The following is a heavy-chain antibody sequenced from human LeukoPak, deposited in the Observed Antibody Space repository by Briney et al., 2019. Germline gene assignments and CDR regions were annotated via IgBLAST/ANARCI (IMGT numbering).Heavy chain of an antibody. J-gene: IGHJ5*02. CDR1: GFTFSSYA. Sequence: GGSLRLSCAASGFTFSSYAMSWVRQAPGKGLEWVSAISGSGGSTYYADSVKGRFTISRDNSKNTLYLQINSLRAEDTAVYYCAKDEYSSTAGYWFDPWGQGTLVTVSS. D-gene: IGHD6-6*01. CDR2: ISGSGGST. V-gene: IGHV3-23*01. CDR3: AKDEYSSTAGYWFDP.